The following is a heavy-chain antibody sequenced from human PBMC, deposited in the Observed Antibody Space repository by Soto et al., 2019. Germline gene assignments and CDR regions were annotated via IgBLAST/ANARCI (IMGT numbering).Heavy chain of an antibody. CDR1: GGTFSSYA. V-gene: IGHV1-69*13. CDR2: IIPIFGTA. J-gene: IGHJ3*02. D-gene: IGHD3-22*01. Sequence: SVKVSCKASGGTFSSYAISWVRQAPGQGLEWMGGIIPIFGTANYARKFQGRVTITADESTSTAYMELSSLRSEDTAVYYCARVQYDYDSSGYQNAFEIWGQGTMVTV. CDR3: ARVQYDYDSSGYQNAFEI.